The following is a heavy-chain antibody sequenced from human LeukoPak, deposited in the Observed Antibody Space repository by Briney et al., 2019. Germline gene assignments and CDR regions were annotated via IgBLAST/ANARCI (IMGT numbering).Heavy chain of an antibody. CDR2: INPTGGGT. V-gene: IGHV1-46*01. J-gene: IGHJ4*02. CDR3: ARGPPLYSSGWELDY. Sequence: ASVKVSCKASGYTFTSHHMYWVRQAPGQGLEWMGLINPTGGGTNYAQRFQGRVTMTRDTSTSTVFVELNSLRSDDTAVYYCARGPPLYSSGWELDYWGQGALVTVSS. D-gene: IGHD6-19*01. CDR1: GYTFTSHH.